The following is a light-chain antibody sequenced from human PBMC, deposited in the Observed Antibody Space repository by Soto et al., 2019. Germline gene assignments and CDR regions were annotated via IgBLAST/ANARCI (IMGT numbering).Light chain of an antibody. V-gene: IGKV3D-20*02. CDR2: GAS. CDR1: QSVSSGY. CDR3: QHRSNWPGT. Sequence: EIVLTQSPGTLSLSPGERATLSCRASQSVSSGYLAWYQQKPGQAPRLLIYGASTRATGIPARFTGSGSGTDFTLTISSLEPEDFAVYYCQHRSNWPGTFGQGTKVDI. J-gene: IGKJ1*01.